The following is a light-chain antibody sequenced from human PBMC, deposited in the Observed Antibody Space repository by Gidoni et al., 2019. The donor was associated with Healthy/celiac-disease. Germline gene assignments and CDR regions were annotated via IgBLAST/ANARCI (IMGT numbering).Light chain of an antibody. CDR2: GAS. CDR1: QSVSSSY. J-gene: IGKJ1*01. Sequence: IVLTQSPGTLSLSPGERATLSCRASQSVSSSYLAWYQQKPAQAPRLLIYGASSRATGIPDRFSGSGSGTDFTLTISRLEPEDFAVYYCQQYGSSPQTFGQGTKVEIK. V-gene: IGKV3-20*01. CDR3: QQYGSSPQT.